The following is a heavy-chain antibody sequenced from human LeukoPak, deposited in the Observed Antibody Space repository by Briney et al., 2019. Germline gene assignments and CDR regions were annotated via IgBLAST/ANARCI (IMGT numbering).Heavy chain of an antibody. J-gene: IGHJ4*02. CDR2: ISSSSSTI. Sequence: GGSLRLSCAASGFTFSSYSMNWVRQAPGKGLEWVSYISSSSSTIYYADSVKGRFTISRDNAKNSLYLQMNSLRAEDTALYYCAKGATMVRGVIGYWGQGTLVTVSS. V-gene: IGHV3-48*04. CDR1: GFTFSSYS. D-gene: IGHD3-10*01. CDR3: AKGATMVRGVIGY.